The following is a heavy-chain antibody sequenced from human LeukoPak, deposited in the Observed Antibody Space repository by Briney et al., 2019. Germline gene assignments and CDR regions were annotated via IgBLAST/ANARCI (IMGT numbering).Heavy chain of an antibody. V-gene: IGHV3-23*01. CDR1: GFTFSTYA. CDR3: AKDDHGGSGWRDYYDY. Sequence: GGSLRLSCAASGFTFSTYAMSWVRQAPRKGLEWVSAISGSGGSTYYADSVKRRFTISRDNSRNTLSLQMNSLRAEDTAVYYCAKDDHGGSGWRDYYDYWGQGTLVTVCS. D-gene: IGHD6-19*01. J-gene: IGHJ4*02. CDR2: ISGSGGST.